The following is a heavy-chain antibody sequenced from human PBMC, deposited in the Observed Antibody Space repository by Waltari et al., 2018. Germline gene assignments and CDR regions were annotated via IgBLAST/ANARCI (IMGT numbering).Heavy chain of an antibody. Sequence: EVQLVQSGAEVKKPGESLKISCKGSGYSFTSYWIGWVREMHGKGLEWMGIIYPGDSDTKYSPSFQGQVTISADKSISTAYLQWSSLKASDTAMYYCARHAKIAVDRVGGHDYWGQGTLVTVSS. D-gene: IGHD6-19*01. J-gene: IGHJ4*02. CDR3: ARHAKIAVDRVGGHDY. CDR2: IYPGDSDT. V-gene: IGHV5-51*01. CDR1: GYSFTSYW.